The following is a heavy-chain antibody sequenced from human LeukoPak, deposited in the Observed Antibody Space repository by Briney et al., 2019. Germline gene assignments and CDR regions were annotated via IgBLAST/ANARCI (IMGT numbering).Heavy chain of an antibody. V-gene: IGHV3-74*01. CDR2: IKSDGST. CDR3: ARAPSEIGGYYPEYFRH. Sequence: GGSLRLSCVASGFTFNEYWMYWVRQAPGKGLVWVSRIKSDGSTNYADSVKGRFTISRDNAKNTLSLQMNSLRPEDTGVYYCARAPSEIGGYYPEYFRHWGQGTLVTVSS. CDR1: GFTFNEYW. J-gene: IGHJ1*01. D-gene: IGHD3-3*01.